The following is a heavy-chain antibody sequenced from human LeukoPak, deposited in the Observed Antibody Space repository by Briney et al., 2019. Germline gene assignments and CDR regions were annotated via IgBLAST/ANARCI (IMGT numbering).Heavy chain of an antibody. J-gene: IGHJ6*03. CDR2: IYHSGST. CDR3: ARVQSPGYYYYYMDV. CDR1: GGSISSGGYY. Sequence: SETLSLTCTVSGGSISSGGYYWSWIRQPPGKGLEWIGYIYHSGSTYYNPSLKSRVTISVDRSKNQFSLELSSVTAAGTAVYYCARVQSPGYYYYYMDVWGKGTTVTVSS. V-gene: IGHV4-30-2*01.